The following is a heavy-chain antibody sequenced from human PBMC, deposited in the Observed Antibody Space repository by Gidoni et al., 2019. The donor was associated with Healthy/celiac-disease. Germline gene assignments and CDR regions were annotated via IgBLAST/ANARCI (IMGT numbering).Heavy chain of an antibody. Sequence: QVQLQESGPGLVKPSETLSLTCTVSGGSISNYWSWIRQPPGKGLEWIGYIYYSGSTNYNPSLKSRVTISVDTSKNQFSLKLSSVTAADTAVYYCARDSVAVAGSDAFDIWGQGTMVTVSS. CDR3: ARDSVAVAGSDAFDI. J-gene: IGHJ3*02. CDR1: GGSISNY. V-gene: IGHV4-59*01. D-gene: IGHD6-19*01. CDR2: IYYSGST.